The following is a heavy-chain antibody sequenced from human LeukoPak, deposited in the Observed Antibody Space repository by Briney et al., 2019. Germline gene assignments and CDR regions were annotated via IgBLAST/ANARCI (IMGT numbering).Heavy chain of an antibody. CDR3: VKSVSTGLGVIDF. CDR2: ISFDGSNK. D-gene: IGHD3-9*01. V-gene: IGHV3-30*18. CDR1: GFAFSSCG. J-gene: IGHJ4*02. Sequence: GRSLRLSCAASGFAFSSCGMHWVRQAPGKGLEWVAFISFDGSNKYSADSVKGRFTISRDNFKNTLFLQMNTLRAEDTAIYYCVKSVSTGLGVIDFWGQGTLVTVPS.